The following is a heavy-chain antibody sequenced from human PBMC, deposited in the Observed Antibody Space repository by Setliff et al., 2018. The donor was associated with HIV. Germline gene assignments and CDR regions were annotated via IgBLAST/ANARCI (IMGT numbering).Heavy chain of an antibody. CDR2: INHSGNT. J-gene: IGHJ6*03. Sequence: SETLSLTCAVYGGSLSGYYWTWIRQPPGKGLEWIGEINHSGNTNYNPSLKSRLIISVDTSKKQFSLKRRSVTAADTAIYYCARAPGYSSGSSYMEVWGKGTTVTVSS. CDR1: GGSLSGYY. CDR3: ARAPGYSSGSSYMEV. V-gene: IGHV4-34*01. D-gene: IGHD6-19*01.